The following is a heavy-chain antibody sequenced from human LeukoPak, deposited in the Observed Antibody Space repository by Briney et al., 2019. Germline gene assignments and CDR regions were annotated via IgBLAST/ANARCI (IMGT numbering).Heavy chain of an antibody. CDR1: GFTFSSYG. CDR3: AKSAYRVVPTTDY. V-gene: IGHV3-30*02. CDR2: IRYDGSNK. J-gene: IGHJ4*02. Sequence: PGRSLRLSCAASGFTFSSYGMHWVRQAPGKGLEWVAFIRYDGSNKYYADSVKGRFTISRDNSKNTLYLQMNSLRAEDTAVYYCAKSAYRVVPTTDYWGQGTLVTVSS. D-gene: IGHD2-2*01.